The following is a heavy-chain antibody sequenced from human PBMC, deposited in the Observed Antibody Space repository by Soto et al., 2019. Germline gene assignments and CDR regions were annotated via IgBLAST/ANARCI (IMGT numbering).Heavy chain of an antibody. V-gene: IGHV3-23*01. CDR1: GFTFSSYA. Sequence: GGSLRLSCAASGFTFSSYAMSWARQAPGKGLEWVSAISGSGGSTYYADSVKGRFTISRDNAKNSLYLQMNSLRAEDTAVYYCASNGITIFGVVIWGQGTLVTVSS. CDR2: ISGSGGST. CDR3: ASNGITIFGVVI. J-gene: IGHJ4*02. D-gene: IGHD3-3*01.